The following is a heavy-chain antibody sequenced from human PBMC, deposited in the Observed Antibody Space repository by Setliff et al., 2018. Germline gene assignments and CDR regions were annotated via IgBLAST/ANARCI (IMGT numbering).Heavy chain of an antibody. CDR2: MNPNSGNT. D-gene: IGHD1-26*01. CDR3: ARGLRGSADFDI. CDR1: GYTFTSYD. J-gene: IGHJ3*02. Sequence: ASVKVSCKASGYTFTSYDINWVRQATGQGLEWMGWMNPNSGNTGYAQKFQGRVTMTRDTSISTAYMELSRLRSDDTVVYYCARGLRGSADFDIWGQGTMVTVSS. V-gene: IGHV1-8*02.